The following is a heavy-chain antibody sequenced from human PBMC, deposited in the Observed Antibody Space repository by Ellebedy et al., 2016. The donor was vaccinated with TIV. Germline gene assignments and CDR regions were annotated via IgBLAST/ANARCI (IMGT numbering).Heavy chain of an antibody. CDR3: AAYYYDSSSFYHYFDY. CDR2: IYYNGNT. Sequence: MPSETLSLTCTVSGGSISTYWWSWIRQPPGQGLEWIGWIYYNGNTNYNPSLKSRVSMSLDTAKNQFSLRLTSVTAADTAVYCCAAYYYDSSSFYHYFDYWGQGALVTVSS. J-gene: IGHJ4*02. D-gene: IGHD3-16*01. V-gene: IGHV4-59*08. CDR1: GGSISTYW.